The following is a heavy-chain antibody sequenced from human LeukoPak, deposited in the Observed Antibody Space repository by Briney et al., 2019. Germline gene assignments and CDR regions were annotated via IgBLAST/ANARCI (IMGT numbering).Heavy chain of an antibody. CDR1: GFTFSSYS. Sequence: GGSLRLSCAASGFTFSSYSMNWVRQAPGKGPEWVSSISSSSSYIYYADSVKGRFTISRDNAKNSLYLQMNSLRAEDTAVYYCARDSYYYDSSGSLDYWGQGTLVTVSS. CDR2: ISSSSSYI. D-gene: IGHD3-22*01. J-gene: IGHJ4*02. V-gene: IGHV3-21*01. CDR3: ARDSYYYDSSGSLDY.